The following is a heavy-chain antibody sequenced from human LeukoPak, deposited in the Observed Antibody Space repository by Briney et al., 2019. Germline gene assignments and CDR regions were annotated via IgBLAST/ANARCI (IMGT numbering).Heavy chain of an antibody. V-gene: IGHV4-59*08. Sequence: SETLSLTCTVSGGSISSYYCSWIRQPPGKGLEWIGYIYYSGSTNYNPSLKSRVTISVGTSKNQFSLKLSSVTAADTAVYYCARGSSWRVFDYWGQGTLVTVSS. D-gene: IGHD6-13*01. J-gene: IGHJ4*02. CDR3: ARGSSWRVFDY. CDR1: GGSISSYY. CDR2: IYYSGST.